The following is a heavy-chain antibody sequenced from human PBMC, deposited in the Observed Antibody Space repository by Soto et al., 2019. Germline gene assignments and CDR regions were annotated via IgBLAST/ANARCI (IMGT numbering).Heavy chain of an antibody. CDR3: APVPPRIVVVLAEFPT. V-gene: IGHV4-4*02. CDR2: IYHNGIT. J-gene: IGHJ4*02. CDR1: GTSISSSYW. D-gene: IGHD2-21*01. Sequence: QVQLKQSGPGLVRPSGTLSLTCRVSGTSISSSYWWAWVRQSPGKGLEWIGEIYHNGITKYNPSLKSRVRMSIDKSNNQFSLKLTSVTAADTAVYYCAPVPPRIVVVLAEFPTWGQGTRVTVSS.